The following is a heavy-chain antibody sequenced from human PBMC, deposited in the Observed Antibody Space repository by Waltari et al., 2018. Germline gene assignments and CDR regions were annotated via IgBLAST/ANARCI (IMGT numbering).Heavy chain of an antibody. Sequence: QVQLQESGPGLVKPSQPLSLTCTVSGGSISSGGYYWSWLRQHPGKGLEWIGYIYYSGSTYYNPSLKSRVTISVDTSKNQFSLKLSSVTAADTAVYYCARSPTHNWGSTYYYYYMDCWGKGTTVTVSS. CDR2: IYYSGST. J-gene: IGHJ6*03. D-gene: IGHD7-27*01. CDR3: ARSPTHNWGSTYYYYYMDC. CDR1: GGSISSGGYY. V-gene: IGHV4-31*03.